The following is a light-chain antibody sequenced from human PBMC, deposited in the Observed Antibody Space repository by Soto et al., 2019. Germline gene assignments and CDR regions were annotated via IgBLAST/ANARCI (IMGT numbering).Light chain of an antibody. V-gene: IGKV3-20*01. J-gene: IGKJ1*01. CDR2: GAS. CDR3: QQYGGSPRT. CDR1: QSISSNC. Sequence: EIVLTQSPGTLSLSPGEGATLSCRASQSISSNCLAWYQQKRGQAPRLLIHGASNRATGIPDRFSGSGSGTDFTLTITRLEPEDFAVYYCQQYGGSPRTFGQGTKVEVK.